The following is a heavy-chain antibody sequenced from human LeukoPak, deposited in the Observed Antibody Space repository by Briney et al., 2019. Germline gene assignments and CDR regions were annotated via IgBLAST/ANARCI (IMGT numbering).Heavy chain of an antibody. Sequence: GGSLRLPCAASGFTFSSYAMSWVRQAPGRGLEWVSYISSSGSTIYYADSVKGRFTISRDNAKNSLYLQMNSLRAEDTAVYYCARTLWFGELNYWGQGTLVTVAS. CDR2: ISSSGSTI. CDR3: ARTLWFGELNY. D-gene: IGHD3-10*01. J-gene: IGHJ4*02. CDR1: GFTFSSYA. V-gene: IGHV3-48*04.